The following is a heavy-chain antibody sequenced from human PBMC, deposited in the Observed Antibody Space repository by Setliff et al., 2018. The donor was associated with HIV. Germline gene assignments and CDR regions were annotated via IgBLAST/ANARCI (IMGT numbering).Heavy chain of an antibody. D-gene: IGHD4-17*01. CDR1: NFTFSFYG. J-gene: IGHJ2*01. CDR3: ARDPYPYANYGDWYFDL. CDR2: TPNDGSYK. V-gene: IGHV3-30*02. Sequence: GGSLRLSCAASNFTFSFYGMHWVRQAPGKGLEWVAFTPNDGSYKNYADSVKGRFTISRDNSKNTLYLQMDSLRAEDTAVYYCARDPYPYANYGDWYFDLWGRGTLVTVPQ.